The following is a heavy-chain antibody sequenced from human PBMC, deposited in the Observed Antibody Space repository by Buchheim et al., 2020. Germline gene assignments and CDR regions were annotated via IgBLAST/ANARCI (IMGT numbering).Heavy chain of an antibody. CDR3: ARTAGSGSYFDYYYYGMDV. D-gene: IGHD1-26*01. J-gene: IGHJ6*02. CDR2: ISSSGSTI. CDR1: GFTFSSYE. V-gene: IGHV3-48*03. Sequence: EVQLVESGGGLVQPGGSLRLSCAASGFTFSSYEMNWVRQAPGKGLEWVSYISSSGSTIYYADSVKGRFTISRDNAKNSLYLQMNSLRAEDTAVYYCARTAGSGSYFDYYYYGMDVWGQGTT.